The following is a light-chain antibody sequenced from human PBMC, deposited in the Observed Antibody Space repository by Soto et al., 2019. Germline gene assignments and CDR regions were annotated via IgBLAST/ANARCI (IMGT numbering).Light chain of an antibody. Sequence: QSVLTQPASVSGSPGQSITISCTGTSTDIGAYNYVSWYQQHPGQAPKLLIYEVTNRPSGVSNRFSGSKSGNTASLTISGLQAEDEANYYCNSYTTLSNRVFGTGTKLTVL. J-gene: IGLJ1*01. CDR1: STDIGAYNY. CDR3: NSYTTLSNRV. V-gene: IGLV2-14*01. CDR2: EVT.